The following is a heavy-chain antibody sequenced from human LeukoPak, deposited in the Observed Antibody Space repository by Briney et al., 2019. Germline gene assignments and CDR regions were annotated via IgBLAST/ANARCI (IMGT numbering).Heavy chain of an antibody. CDR3: ARGRGYSYGRGAFDI. Sequence: PSETLSLTCTVSGYSISSGYYWGWIRQPPGKGLEWIGRIYHSGSTYYNPSLKSRVTISVDTSKNQFSLKLSSVTAADTAVYYCARGRGYSYGRGAFDIWGQGTMVTVSS. D-gene: IGHD5-18*01. V-gene: IGHV4-38-2*02. J-gene: IGHJ3*02. CDR2: IYHSGST. CDR1: GYSISSGYY.